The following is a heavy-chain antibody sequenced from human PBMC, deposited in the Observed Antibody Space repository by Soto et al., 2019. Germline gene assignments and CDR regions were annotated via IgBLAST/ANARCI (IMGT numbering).Heavy chain of an antibody. CDR2: ISDSGGNT. CDR3: AKDFGAKGLGATMHY. D-gene: IGHD1-26*01. V-gene: IGHV3-23*04. CDR1: GFTFSDYA. J-gene: IGHJ4*02. Sequence: EAQLVESGGGLVQPGGSLRLSCAASGFTFSDYAMSWVRQAAGKGLEWVSGISDSGGNTNYADSVKGRFTISRDNSKNTLYLQVNSLRVDDTAVYYCAKDFGAKGLGATMHYWGQGTLVTVSS.